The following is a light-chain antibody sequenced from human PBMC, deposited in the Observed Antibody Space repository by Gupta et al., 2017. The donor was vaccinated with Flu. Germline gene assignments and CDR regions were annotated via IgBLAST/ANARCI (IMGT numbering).Light chain of an antibody. CDR2: VNSDGSH. V-gene: IGLV4-69*01. CDR1: SGHSSYP. CDR3: QTWGTGVVV. J-gene: IGLJ2*01. Sequence: VTLTCTLDSGHSSYPIACLQQQPEVGPRYLMRVNSDGSHTKGDGIPDRFSGSGSGAERYLTISSLQSVAESDYYCQTWGTGVVVFGGGTKLTVL.